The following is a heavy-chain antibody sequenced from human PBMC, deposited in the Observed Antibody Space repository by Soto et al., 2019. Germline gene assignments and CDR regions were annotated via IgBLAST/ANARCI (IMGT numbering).Heavy chain of an antibody. Sequence: SETLSLTCAVYGGSFSGYYWSWIRQPPGKGLEWIGEINHSGSTNYNPSLKSRVTISVDTSKNQFSLKLSSVTAADTAVYYFARLRGYSYGQTGIDPWGQGTLVTVSS. J-gene: IGHJ5*02. D-gene: IGHD5-18*01. CDR1: GGSFSGYY. CDR2: INHSGST. CDR3: ARLRGYSYGQTGIDP. V-gene: IGHV4-34*01.